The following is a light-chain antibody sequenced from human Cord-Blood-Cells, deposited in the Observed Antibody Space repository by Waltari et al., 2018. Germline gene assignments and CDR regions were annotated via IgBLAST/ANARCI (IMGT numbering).Light chain of an antibody. CDR2: DVS. J-gene: IGLJ3*02. CDR3: SSYTSSSTWV. CDR1: SSDVGGYNY. Sequence: QSALTQPASVSGSPGQSITISCTGTSSDVGGYNYVSWYQQHPGKAPKLMFYDVSKRPTVFSNRFSGSKSSNTASLTISGLQAEDEADYYCSSYTSSSTWVFGGGTKLTVL. V-gene: IGLV2-14*01.